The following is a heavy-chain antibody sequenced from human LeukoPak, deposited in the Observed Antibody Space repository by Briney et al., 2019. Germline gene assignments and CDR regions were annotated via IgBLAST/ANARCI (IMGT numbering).Heavy chain of an antibody. V-gene: IGHV1-69*05. CDR2: IIPIFGTA. CDR1: GGTFSSYA. D-gene: IGHD4-17*01. J-gene: IGHJ4*02. CDR3: ARDDGDYDPFDY. Sequence: SVTVSCTASGGTFSSYAISWVRQAPGQGLEWMGGIIPIFGTANYAQKLQGRVTMTTDTSTSTAYMELRSLRSDDTAVYYCARDDGDYDPFDYWGQGTLVTVSS.